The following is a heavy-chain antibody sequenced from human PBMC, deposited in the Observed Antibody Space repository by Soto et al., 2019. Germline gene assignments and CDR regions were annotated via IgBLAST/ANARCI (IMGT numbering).Heavy chain of an antibody. CDR2: INPNSGGT. CDR1: GYTFTGYY. J-gene: IGHJ3*02. CDR3: ARGPYCSSTSCPWAFDI. V-gene: IGHV1-2*04. Sequence: QVPLVQSGAEVKKPGASVKVSCKASGYTFTGYYMHWVRQAPGQGLEWMGWINPNSGGTNYAQKFQGWVTMTRDTSISTAYMELSRLRSDDTAVYYCARGPYCSSTSCPWAFDIWGQGTMVTVSS. D-gene: IGHD2-2*01.